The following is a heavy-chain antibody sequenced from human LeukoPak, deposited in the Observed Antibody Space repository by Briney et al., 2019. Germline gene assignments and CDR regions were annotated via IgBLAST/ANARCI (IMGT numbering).Heavy chain of an antibody. J-gene: IGHJ4*02. CDR2: IYYSGST. CDR1: GGSISSSSYY. Sequence: SETLSLTCTVSGGSISSSSYYWGWIRQPPGKGLEWIGSIYYSGSTYYNPSLKSRVTISVDTSKNQFSLKLSSVTAADMAVYYCARQNHSSWPDFDYWGQGTLVTVSS. V-gene: IGHV4-39*01. D-gene: IGHD6-13*01. CDR3: ARQNHSSWPDFDY.